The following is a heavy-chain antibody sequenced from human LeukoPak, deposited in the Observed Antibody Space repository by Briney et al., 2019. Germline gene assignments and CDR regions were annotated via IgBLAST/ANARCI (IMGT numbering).Heavy chain of an antibody. CDR2: IYTSGST. CDR3: ARDSGSWDYYDSSGYQYFQH. D-gene: IGHD3-22*01. Sequence: PSQTLSLTCTVSGGSISSGSYYWSWIRQPAGKGLEWIGRIYTSGSTNYNPSLKSRVTISVDTSENQFSLKLSSVTAADTAVYYCARDSGSWDYYDSSGYQYFQHWGQGTLVTVSS. J-gene: IGHJ1*01. CDR1: GGSISSGSYY. V-gene: IGHV4-61*02.